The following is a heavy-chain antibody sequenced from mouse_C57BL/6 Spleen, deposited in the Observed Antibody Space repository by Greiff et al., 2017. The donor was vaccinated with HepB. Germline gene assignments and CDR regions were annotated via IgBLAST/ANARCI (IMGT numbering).Heavy chain of an antibody. D-gene: IGHD3-2*02. Sequence: DVKLQESGPGLVKPSQSLSLTCSVTGYSITSGYYWNWIRQFPGNKLEWMGYISYDGSNNYNPSLKNRISITRDTSKNQFFLKLNSVTTEDTATYYCARGGQLRLQGYAMDYWGQGTSVTVSS. CDR3: ARGGQLRLQGYAMDY. J-gene: IGHJ4*01. V-gene: IGHV3-6*01. CDR1: GYSITSGYY. CDR2: ISYDGSN.